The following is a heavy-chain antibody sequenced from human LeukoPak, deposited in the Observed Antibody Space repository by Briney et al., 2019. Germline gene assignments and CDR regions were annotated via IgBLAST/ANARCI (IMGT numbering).Heavy chain of an antibody. V-gene: IGHV3-11*03. CDR3: ARRDDLDY. Sequence: NPGGSLRLSCAASGFTFSDYYMSWIRQAPGEGLEWVSYISSYSYTNYADSVKGRFTISRDNTKNSLYLQMNSLRAEDTAVYYCARRDDLDYWGQGTLVTVSS. CDR1: GFTFSDYY. D-gene: IGHD1-1*01. CDR2: ISSYSYT. J-gene: IGHJ4*02.